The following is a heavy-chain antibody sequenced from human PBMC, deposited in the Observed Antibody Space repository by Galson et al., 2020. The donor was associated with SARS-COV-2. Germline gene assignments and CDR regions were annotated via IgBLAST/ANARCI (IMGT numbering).Heavy chain of an antibody. J-gene: IGHJ6*02. Sequence: ASETLSLTCTVSGGSISSGGYYWSWIRQHPGKGLEWIGYIYYSGSTYYNPSLKSRVTISVDTSKNQFSLKLSSVTAADTAVYYCARDGVLRYFDWTRGYYGMDVWGQGTTVTVSS. V-gene: IGHV4-31*03. CDR1: GGSISSGGYY. D-gene: IGHD3-9*01. CDR3: ARDGVLRYFDWTRGYYGMDV. CDR2: IYYSGST.